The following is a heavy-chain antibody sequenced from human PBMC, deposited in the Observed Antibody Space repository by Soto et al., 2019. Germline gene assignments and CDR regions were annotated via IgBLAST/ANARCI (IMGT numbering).Heavy chain of an antibody. CDR1: GGTLNIYA. D-gene: IGHD3-22*01. CDR2: INPIFATP. V-gene: IGHV1-69*12. CDR3: AGSNHYETSGYLRH. Sequence: QVQLVQSGAEVRKPGSSVKVSCKASGGTLNIYAISWVRQARGQGLEWMGGINPIFATPNTAQKFLDRVTLAADEATNTAFMELRSLRPEDTAVYYCAGSNHYETSGYLRHWGQGTLVSVSS. J-gene: IGHJ4*02.